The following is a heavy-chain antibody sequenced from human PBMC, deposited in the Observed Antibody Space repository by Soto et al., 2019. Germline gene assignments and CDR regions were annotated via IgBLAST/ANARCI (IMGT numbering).Heavy chain of an antibody. CDR1: GYSFTSYW. CDR3: ASLRGPLHYYGMDV. V-gene: IGHV5-10-1*01. D-gene: IGHD5-12*01. CDR2: IDPSDSYT. Sequence: GESLKISCKGSGYSFTSYWISWVRQMPGKGLEWMGRIDPSDSYTNYSPSFQGHVTISADKPISTAYLQWSSLKASDTAMYYCASLRGPLHYYGMDVWGQGTTVTVSS. J-gene: IGHJ6*02.